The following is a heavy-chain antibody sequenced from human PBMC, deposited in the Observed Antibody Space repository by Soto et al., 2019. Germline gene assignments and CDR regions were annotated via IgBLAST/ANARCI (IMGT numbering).Heavy chain of an antibody. CDR1: GFTFTRYS. J-gene: IGHJ4*02. CDR2: ISSTTNYI. D-gene: IGHD3-16*01. V-gene: IGHV3-21*06. CDR3: TRDRGGGGGY. Sequence: PGGSLRLSCAASGFTFTRYSMNWVRQAPGKGLEWVSSISSTTNYIYYGDSMKGRFTISRDNGKNSLYLEIHSLRAEDTAVYYCTRDRGGGGGYWGPGTLVTVSS.